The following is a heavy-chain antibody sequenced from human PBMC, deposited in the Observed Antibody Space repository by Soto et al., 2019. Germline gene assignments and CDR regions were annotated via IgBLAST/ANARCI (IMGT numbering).Heavy chain of an antibody. Sequence: GESLKISCHASGYGISSSWIAWVRQSPGKGLQWMGIIYPGDSETRYSPSFQGQVTISADKSISTAYLQWSSLKASDTAMYYCASSRGEYYYYGMDVWGQGTTVTVSS. V-gene: IGHV5-51*01. D-gene: IGHD3-16*01. J-gene: IGHJ6*02. CDR1: GYGISSSW. CDR2: IYPGDSET. CDR3: ASSRGEYYYYGMDV.